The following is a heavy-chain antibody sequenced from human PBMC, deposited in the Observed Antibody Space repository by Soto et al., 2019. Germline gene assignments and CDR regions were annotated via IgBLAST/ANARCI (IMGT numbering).Heavy chain of an antibody. D-gene: IGHD6-6*01. Sequence: PSETLSLTCTVSGVSVNSGNYYWSWIRQPPGKGLEWIGHIYNTGSTTYNPSLKSRVTISLDTSRNRFSLSLNSVTAADTAVFYCAREYSNSPEAFDFWGRGTLVTVSS. CDR1: GVSVNSGNYY. CDR2: IYNTGST. V-gene: IGHV4-61*03. J-gene: IGHJ4*02. CDR3: AREYSNSPEAFDF.